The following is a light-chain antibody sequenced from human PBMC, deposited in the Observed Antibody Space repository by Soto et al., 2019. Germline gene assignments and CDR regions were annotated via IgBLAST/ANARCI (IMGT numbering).Light chain of an antibody. J-gene: IGKJ1*01. CDR2: GTS. CDR3: QQYGSSSWT. V-gene: IGKV3-20*01. CDR1: QSVSXSY. Sequence: EIVLTQSPGTLSLSPGERATLSCRASQSVSXSYLAWYQQKPGQAPRLLIYGTSSRATAIPDRFSGSGSGTDFTLTISRLEPEDFAVYYCQQYGSSSWTFGQGTKVEIK.